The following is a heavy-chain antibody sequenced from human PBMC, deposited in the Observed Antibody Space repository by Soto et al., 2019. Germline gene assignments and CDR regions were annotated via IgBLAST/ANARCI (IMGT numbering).Heavy chain of an antibody. J-gene: IGHJ6*02. CDR1: GYSFTSYW. Sequence: PGESLKISCKGSGYSFTSYWISWVRQMPGKGLEWMGRIDPSDSYTNYSPSFQGHVTISADKSISTAYLQWSSLKASDTAVYYCARQEIAAATTYYYYYYGMDVWGQGTTVTVSS. CDR3: ARQEIAAATTYYYYYYGMDV. CDR2: IDPSDSYT. V-gene: IGHV5-10-1*01. D-gene: IGHD6-13*01.